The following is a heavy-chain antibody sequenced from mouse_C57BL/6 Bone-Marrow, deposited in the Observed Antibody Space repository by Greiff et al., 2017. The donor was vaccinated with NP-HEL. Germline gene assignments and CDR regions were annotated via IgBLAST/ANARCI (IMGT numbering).Heavy chain of an antibody. CDR1: GFTFSDYY. D-gene: IGHD2-1*01. Sequence: EVKLMESGGGLVQPGGSLKLSCAASGFTFSDYYMYWVRQTPEKRLEWVAYISNGGGSTYYPDTVKGRFTISRDNAKNTLYLQMSRLKSEDTAMYYCARQGGNYWYFDVWGTGTTVTVSS. V-gene: IGHV5-12*01. CDR2: ISNGGGST. CDR3: ARQGGNYWYFDV. J-gene: IGHJ1*03.